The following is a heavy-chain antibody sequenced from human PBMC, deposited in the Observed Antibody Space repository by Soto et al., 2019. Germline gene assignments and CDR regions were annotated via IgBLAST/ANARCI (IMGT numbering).Heavy chain of an antibody. CDR2: FDPEDGET. CDR3: ATNLVGRITMVRGVTYFDY. Sequence: QVRLVQSGAEVKKPGASVKVSCKVSGYTLTELSMHWVRQAPGKGLEWMGGFDPEDGETIYAQKFQGRVTMTEDTSTDTAYMELSSLRSEDTAVYYCATNLVGRITMVRGVTYFDYWGQGTLVTVSS. V-gene: IGHV1-24*01. D-gene: IGHD3-10*01. J-gene: IGHJ4*02. CDR1: GYTLTELS.